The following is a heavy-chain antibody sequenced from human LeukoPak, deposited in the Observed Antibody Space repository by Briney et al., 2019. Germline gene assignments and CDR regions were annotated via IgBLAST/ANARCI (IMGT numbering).Heavy chain of an antibody. CDR3: ASRNYYDSSGYYYYYFDY. CDR2: ISYDGSNK. J-gene: IGHJ4*02. D-gene: IGHD3-22*01. V-gene: IGHV3-30*03. CDR1: GFTFSSYG. Sequence: GGSLRLSCAASGFTFSSYGMHWVRQAPGKGLEWVAVISYDGSNKYYADSVKGRFTISRDNSKNTLYLQMNSLRAEDTAVYYCASRNYYDSSGYYYYYFDYWGQGILVTVSS.